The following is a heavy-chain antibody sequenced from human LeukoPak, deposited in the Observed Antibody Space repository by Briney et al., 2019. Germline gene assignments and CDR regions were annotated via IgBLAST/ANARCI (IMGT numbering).Heavy chain of an antibody. J-gene: IGHJ4*02. D-gene: IGHD1-26*01. V-gene: IGHV3-30-3*01. CDR2: ISYDGSNK. Sequence: GGSLRLSCAASGFTFSTYAMHWVRQAPGKGLEWVAVISYDGSNKYYADSVKGRFTISRDNSKNTLYLQMNSLRAEDTAVYYCAREEWELLFDYWGQGTLVTVSS. CDR1: GFTFSTYA. CDR3: AREEWELLFDY.